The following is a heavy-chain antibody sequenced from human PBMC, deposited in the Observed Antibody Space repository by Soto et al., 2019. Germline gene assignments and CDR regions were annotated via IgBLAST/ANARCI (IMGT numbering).Heavy chain of an antibody. CDR2: IWYDGSNK. CDR1: GFTFSSYG. D-gene: IGHD3-10*01. V-gene: IGHV3-33*01. J-gene: IGHJ4*02. Sequence: QVQLVESGGGVVQPGRSLRLSCAASGFTFSSYGMHWVRQAPGKGLEWVAVIWYDGSNKYYADSVKGRFTISRDNSKNTLYLQMNSLRAEDTAVYYCARESELPMVRGVIEYWGQGTLVTVSS. CDR3: ARESELPMVRGVIEY.